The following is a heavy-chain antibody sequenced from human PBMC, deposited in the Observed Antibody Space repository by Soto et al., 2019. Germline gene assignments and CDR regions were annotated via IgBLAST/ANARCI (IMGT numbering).Heavy chain of an antibody. CDR2: IYYSGAT. J-gene: IGHJ4*02. V-gene: IGHV4-31*03. CDR1: NGSITNPGYY. D-gene: IGHD3-10*01. Sequence: SETLSLTCTVSNGSITNPGYYWSWIRQVPGKGPEWMAYIYYSGATFYNPSLQSRITLSLDTPKKRFTLKMTSVTEADTAIYYCARDRPHYFGSGSFHFFDLWGPGIQVT. CDR3: ARDRPHYFGSGSFHFFDL.